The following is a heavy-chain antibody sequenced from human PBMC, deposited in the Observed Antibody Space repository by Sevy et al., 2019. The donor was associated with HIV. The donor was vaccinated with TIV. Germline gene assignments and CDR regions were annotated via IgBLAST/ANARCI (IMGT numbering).Heavy chain of an antibody. Sequence: GSLRLSCVASGFAFRSRAMSWVRQAPGKGLEWVSAISGGGGDTYNAPSVKGRFTISRDNSKDTLYLHLNSLRADDTAMFYCATVLRDYAHYLLAFWGQGTLVTVSS. V-gene: IGHV3-23*01. CDR1: GFAFRSRA. CDR3: ATVLRDYAHYLLAF. J-gene: IGHJ4*02. D-gene: IGHD4-17*01. CDR2: ISGGGGDT.